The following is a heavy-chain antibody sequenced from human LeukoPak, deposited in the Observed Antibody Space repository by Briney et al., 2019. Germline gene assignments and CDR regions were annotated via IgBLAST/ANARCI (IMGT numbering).Heavy chain of an antibody. CDR2: ISHDGNNK. CDR3: ARGDSVQLWLNMGDY. Sequence: PGRSLRLSCAASGFTFSRHAMTWVRQVPGKGLEWLAVISHDGNNKYYADSVKGRFTVSRDNSKNTLYLQVNDLRVEDMAVYYCARGDSVQLWLNMGDYWGQGALVTVSS. D-gene: IGHD5-18*01. J-gene: IGHJ4*02. V-gene: IGHV3-30-3*01. CDR1: GFTFSRHA.